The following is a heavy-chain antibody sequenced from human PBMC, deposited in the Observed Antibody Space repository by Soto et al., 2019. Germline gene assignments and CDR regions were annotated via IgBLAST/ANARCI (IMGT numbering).Heavy chain of an antibody. CDR3: ARHRFFGAVYAFDI. CDR2: IYYSGST. Sequence: SETLSLTCTVSGGSISSYYWSWIRQPPGKGLEWIGYIYYSGSTNYNPSLKSRVTISVDTSKNQFSLKLSSVTAADTAVYYCARHRFFGAVYAFDIWGQGTMVTVSS. J-gene: IGHJ3*02. V-gene: IGHV4-59*08. CDR1: GGSISSYY. D-gene: IGHD3-3*01.